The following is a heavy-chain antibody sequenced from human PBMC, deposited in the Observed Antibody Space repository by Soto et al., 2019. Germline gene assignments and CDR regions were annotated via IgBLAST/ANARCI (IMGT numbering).Heavy chain of an antibody. CDR3: AKEVIAARPYYFDH. V-gene: IGHV3-23*01. J-gene: IGHJ4*02. CDR1: GFTFNNYA. D-gene: IGHD6-6*01. CDR2: ISASGAYT. Sequence: EVHLLGSGGGLVNLGGSLRLSCAASGFTFNNYAVSWARQTPGKGLEWVATISASGAYTFYADSVKGRFTISRDNSQSTLFLHMRSLRAGDTATYYCAKEVIAARPYYFDHWGQGTLVTVSS.